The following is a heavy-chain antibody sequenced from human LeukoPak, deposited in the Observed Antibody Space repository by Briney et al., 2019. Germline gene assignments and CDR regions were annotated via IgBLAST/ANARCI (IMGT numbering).Heavy chain of an antibody. J-gene: IGHJ5*02. V-gene: IGHV4-39*07. CDR1: GGSISSSSYY. D-gene: IGHD3-10*01. CDR3: ARGVEYYGSGSYPFNWFDP. CDR2: IYYSGST. Sequence: SETLSLTCTVSGGSISSSSYYWGWIRQPPGKGLEWIGSIYYSGSTYYNPSLKSRVTISVDTSKNQFSLKLSSVTAADTAVYYCARGVEYYGSGSYPFNWFDPWGQGTQVIVSS.